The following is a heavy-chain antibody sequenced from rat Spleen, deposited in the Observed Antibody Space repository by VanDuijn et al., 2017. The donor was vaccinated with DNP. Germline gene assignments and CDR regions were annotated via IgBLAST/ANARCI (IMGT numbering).Heavy chain of an antibody. CDR2: INKDGSTI. J-gene: IGHJ4*01. V-gene: IGHV4-2*01. D-gene: IGHD1-2*01. CDR1: GFNFNDFW. Sequence: ELSLVASGGGLVQPGSSLKLSCVASGFNFNDFWMGWVRQAPGKGLEWIGEINKDGSTINYTPSLKDKFTISRDNAQNTLYLQMCILGSEDTAFYYCARDFGYNYALDAWGQGTSVTVSS. CDR3: ARDFGYNYALDA.